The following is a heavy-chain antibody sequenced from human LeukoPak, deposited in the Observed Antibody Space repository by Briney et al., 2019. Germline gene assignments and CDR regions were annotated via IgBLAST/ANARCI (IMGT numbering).Heavy chain of an antibody. CDR2: IRYDGSND. CDR1: GFTFSSYG. D-gene: IGHD1-26*01. V-gene: IGHV3-30*02. Sequence: GGSLRLSCAASGFTFSSYGMHWVRQAPGKGLEWVTFIRYDGSNDYYADSVKGRFTISRDNSKNTLYLQMNSLRAEDTAVYYCAKEVVSGMDVWGKGPRSPSPQ. CDR3: AKEVVSGMDV. J-gene: IGHJ6*04.